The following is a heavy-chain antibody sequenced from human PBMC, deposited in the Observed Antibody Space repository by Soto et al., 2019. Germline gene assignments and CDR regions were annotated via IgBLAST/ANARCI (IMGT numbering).Heavy chain of an antibody. J-gene: IGHJ4*01. CDR2: STDQAHYFNT. V-gene: IGHV3-72*01. Sequence: EVQLVESGGGLVQPGGSLRLSCAVSGFTFSDHYMDWVRQAPGKGLEWVGRSTDQAHYFNTFYSGSVKGRFMISRDSSKKSLNLQMSSLRIEDTAVYYRVRATTKDSSWPSVDCGGHRTLVTVSS. CDR3: VRATTKDSSWPSVDC. CDR1: GFTFSDHY. D-gene: IGHD6-13*01.